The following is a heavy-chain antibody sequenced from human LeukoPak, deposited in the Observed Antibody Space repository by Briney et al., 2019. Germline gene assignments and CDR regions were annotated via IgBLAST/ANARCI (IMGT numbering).Heavy chain of an antibody. V-gene: IGHV3-7*03. J-gene: IGHJ6*02. D-gene: IGHD3-16*01. CDR3: ARGGGLDV. CDR2: INHNGNVN. Sequence: GGSLRLSCAASGFTFSSYWMNWARQAPGKGLEWVASINHNGNVNYYVDSVKGRFTIPRDNAKNSLYLQMSNLRAEDTAVHLCARGGGLDVWGQGATVTVSS. CDR1: GFTFSSYW.